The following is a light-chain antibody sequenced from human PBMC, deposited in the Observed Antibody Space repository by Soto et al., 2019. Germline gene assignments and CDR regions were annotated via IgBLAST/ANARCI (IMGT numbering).Light chain of an antibody. CDR3: QQRSNWPRT. J-gene: IGKJ1*01. CDR2: DVS. V-gene: IGKV3-11*01. Sequence: IGVTQSPATLSLSPGKRATLSCRASQNISNYLIWYQQKPGQAPRLLIYDVSNRAAGIPARFSGSGSWTEFTLTISSLEPEDFAVYYCQQRSNWPRTVGQGTKLDTK. CDR1: QNISNY.